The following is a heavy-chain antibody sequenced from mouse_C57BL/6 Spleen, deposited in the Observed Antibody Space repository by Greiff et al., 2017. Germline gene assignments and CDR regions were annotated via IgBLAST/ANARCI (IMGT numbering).Heavy chain of an antibody. D-gene: IGHD2-4*01. V-gene: IGHV5-9*01. J-gene: IGHJ2*01. CDR2: ISGGGGNT. Sequence: EVQRVESGGGLVKPGGSLKLSCAASGFTFSSYTMSWVRQTPEKRLEWVATISGGGGNTYYADSVKGRFTISRDNAKNTLYLQMSSLRSEDTALYYCARLDEYDGKYFDYWGQGTTLTVSS. CDR3: ARLDEYDGKYFDY. CDR1: GFTFSSYT.